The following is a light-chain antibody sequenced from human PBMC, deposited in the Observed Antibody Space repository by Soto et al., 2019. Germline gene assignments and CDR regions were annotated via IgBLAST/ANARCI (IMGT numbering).Light chain of an antibody. V-gene: IGLV1-44*01. CDR2: RNN. CDR1: SSNIGSHS. CDR3: AARDDSRNAVI. Sequence: QSVLTQPPSASGTPGQSVTISCSGSSSNIGSHSVDWYQQLPGTAPKLLIFRNNQRPSGVPDRFSGSKSGTSASLAISGLRSEDEADYYCAARDDSRNAVIFGGGTKLTVL. J-gene: IGLJ2*01.